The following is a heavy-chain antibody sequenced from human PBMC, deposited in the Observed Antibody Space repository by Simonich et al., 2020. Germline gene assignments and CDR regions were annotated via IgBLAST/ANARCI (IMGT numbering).Heavy chain of an antibody. CDR1: GFTFSSYG. V-gene: IGHV3-33*01. J-gene: IGHJ4*02. Sequence: QVQLVESGGGVVQPGRSLRLSCAASGFTFSSYGMHWVRQAQGKGLEWVAVIWYDGSNKYYADSVKGRFTISRDNSKNTLYLQMNSLSAEDTAVYYCARDRYCSGGSCYYFDYWGQGTLVTVSS. CDR2: IWYDGSNK. D-gene: IGHD2-15*01. CDR3: ARDRYCSGGSCYYFDY.